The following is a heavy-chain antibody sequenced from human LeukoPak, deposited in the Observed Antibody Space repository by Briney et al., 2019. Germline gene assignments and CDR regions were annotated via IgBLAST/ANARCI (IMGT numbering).Heavy chain of an antibody. D-gene: IGHD3-3*01. CDR1: GYTFTSYG. CDR3: ARDDVNTYYDFWSGYFLVSGSYGMDV. J-gene: IGHJ6*02. Sequence: GASVKVSCKASGYTFTSYGISWVRQAPGQGLEWMGWISAYNGNTNYAQKLQGRVTMTTDTSTSTAYMELRSLRSGDTAVYYCARDDVNTYYDFWSGYFLVSGSYGMDVWGQGTTVTVSS. CDR2: ISAYNGNT. V-gene: IGHV1-18*01.